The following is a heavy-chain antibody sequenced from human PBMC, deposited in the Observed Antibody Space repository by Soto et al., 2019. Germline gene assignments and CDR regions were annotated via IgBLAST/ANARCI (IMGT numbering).Heavy chain of an antibody. Sequence: SETLSLTCAVYGGSFSGYYWSWIRQPPGKGLEWIGEINHSGSTNYNPSLKSRVTISVDTSKNQFSLKLSSVTAADTAVYYCARGLGPASRFLGHWGQGTLVTVSS. CDR1: GGSFSGYY. V-gene: IGHV4-34*01. J-gene: IGHJ1*01. D-gene: IGHD3-3*01. CDR2: INHSGST. CDR3: ARGLGPASRFLGH.